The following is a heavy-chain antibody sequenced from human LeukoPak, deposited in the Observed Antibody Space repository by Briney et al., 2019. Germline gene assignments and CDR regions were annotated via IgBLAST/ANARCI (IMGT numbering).Heavy chain of an antibody. Sequence: GESLKISCKGSGYSFTSYWIGWVRQMPGKALEWMGIIYPGDSDTRYSPSFQGQVTISADKSISTAYLQWSSLKASDTAMYYCARPRYYDSSGYWSAFDIWGRGAMVTVSS. CDR1: GYSFTSYW. J-gene: IGHJ3*02. D-gene: IGHD3-22*01. CDR2: IYPGDSDT. CDR3: ARPRYYDSSGYWSAFDI. V-gene: IGHV5-51*01.